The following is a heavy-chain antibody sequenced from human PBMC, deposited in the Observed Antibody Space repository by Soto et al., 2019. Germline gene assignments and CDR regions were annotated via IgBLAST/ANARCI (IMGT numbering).Heavy chain of an antibody. V-gene: IGHV3-33*01. J-gene: IGHJ4*02. CDR3: ARGGDGYNCPDY. CDR1: GFTFSSYG. D-gene: IGHD5-12*01. Sequence: QVQLVESGGGVVQPGRSLRLSCAASGFTFSSYGMHWVRQAPGKGLEWVAVIWYDGSNKYYADSVKGRFTISRDNAKNTLYLKMNSLRAEDTAVYYCARGGDGYNCPDYWGQGTLVTVS. CDR2: IWYDGSNK.